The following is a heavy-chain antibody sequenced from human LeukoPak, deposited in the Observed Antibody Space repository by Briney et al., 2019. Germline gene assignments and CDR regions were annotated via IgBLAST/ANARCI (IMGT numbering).Heavy chain of an antibody. D-gene: IGHD4-17*01. J-gene: IGHJ5*02. Sequence: QPGGSLRLSCAASGFTFSSYGMHWVRQAPGKGLEWVAVIWYDGSNKYYADSVKGRFTISRDNSKNTLYLQMNSLRAEDTAVYYCARDPSVAYGDYVWQNWFDPWGQGTLVTVSS. V-gene: IGHV3-33*01. CDR3: ARDPSVAYGDYVWQNWFDP. CDR1: GFTFSSYG. CDR2: IWYDGSNK.